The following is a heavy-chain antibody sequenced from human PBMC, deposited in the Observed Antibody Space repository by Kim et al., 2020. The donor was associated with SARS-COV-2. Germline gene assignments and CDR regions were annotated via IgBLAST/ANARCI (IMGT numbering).Heavy chain of an antibody. D-gene: IGHD2-15*01. V-gene: IGHV3-23*01. Sequence: GGSLRLSCAASGFTFSSYAMSWVRQAPGKGLEWVSDISSSGGSTYYADSVRGRFTISRDNSKNKVYLQMSSLRADDTAVYYCAKERRYCSGGACPPRIDYWGQGTLVTVSS. CDR1: GFTFSSYA. CDR3: AKERRYCSGGACPPRIDY. J-gene: IGHJ4*02. CDR2: ISSSGGST.